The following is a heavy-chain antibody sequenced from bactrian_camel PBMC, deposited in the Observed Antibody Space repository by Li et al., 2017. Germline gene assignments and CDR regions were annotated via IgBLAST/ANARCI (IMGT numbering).Heavy chain of an antibody. Sequence: VQLVESGGGTVPPGGSLTLSCAVSGFLFGPDRYCMGWFRQVPGKERELVAVIDSNEITRYSDAVKGRFTISKDNAENTLYLQMNSLKPEDTAMYYCAAAWTHWRGNCPGGFTSSSYNDWGQGTQVTVS. J-gene: IGHJ4*01. CDR3: AAAWTHWRGNCPGGFTSSSYND. D-gene: IGHD1*01. V-gene: IGHV3S53*01. CDR1: GFLFGPDR. CDR2: IDSNEIT.